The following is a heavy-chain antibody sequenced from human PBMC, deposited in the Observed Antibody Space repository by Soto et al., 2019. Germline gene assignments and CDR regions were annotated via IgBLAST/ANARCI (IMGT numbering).Heavy chain of an antibody. V-gene: IGHV4-34*01. CDR3: ARGLGRGYDCWSGYGTNWFDP. J-gene: IGHJ5*02. D-gene: IGHD3-3*01. CDR1: GGSFSGYY. CDR2: INHSGST. Sequence: LSLTCAVYGGSFSGYYWSWIRQPPGKGLEWIGEINHSGSTNYNPSLKSRVTISVDTSKNQFSLKLSSVTAADTAVYYCARGLGRGYDCWSGYGTNWFDPWGQRTLVTVSS.